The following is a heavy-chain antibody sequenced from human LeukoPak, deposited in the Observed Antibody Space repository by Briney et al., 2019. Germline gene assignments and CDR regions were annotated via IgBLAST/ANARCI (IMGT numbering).Heavy chain of an antibody. J-gene: IGHJ6*02. V-gene: IGHV1-18*01. CDR3: ARDCWTLNYDILTGYYHPESYYYGMDV. CDR1: GYTFTSYG. CDR2: ISAYNGNT. D-gene: IGHD3-9*01. Sequence: ASVKVSCKASGYTFTSYGISWVRQAPGQGLEWMGWISAYNGNTNYAQKLQGRVTMTTDTSTSTAYMELRSLRSDDTAVYYCARDCWTLNYDILTGYYHPESYYYGMDVWGQGTTVTVSS.